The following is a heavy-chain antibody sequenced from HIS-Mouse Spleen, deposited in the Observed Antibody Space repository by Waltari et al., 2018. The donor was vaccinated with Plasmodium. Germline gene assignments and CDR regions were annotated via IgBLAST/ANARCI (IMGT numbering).Heavy chain of an antibody. D-gene: IGHD7-27*01. CDR2: ISGSGGST. V-gene: IGHV3-23*01. CDR1: GFPFGGSP. J-gene: IGHJ4*02. CDR3: AKSSKGTGDLWDY. Sequence: EVQLLESGGGLVQPGGSLGFPCAPSGFPFGGSPMAGSPQAPGKGLEWVSAISGSGGSTYYADSVKGRFTISRDNSKNTLYLQMNSLRAEDTAVYYCAKSSKGTGDLWDYWGQGTLVTVSS.